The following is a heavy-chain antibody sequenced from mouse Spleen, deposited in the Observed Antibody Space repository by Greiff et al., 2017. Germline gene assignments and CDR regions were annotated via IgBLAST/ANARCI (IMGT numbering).Heavy chain of an antibody. V-gene: IGHV5-9*04. CDR2: ISSGGGNT. CDR1: GFTFSSYT. D-gene: IGHD2-3*01. CDR3: ARYDGYSYYYAMDY. Sequence: EVQLVESGGGLVKPGGSLKLSCAASGFTFSSYTMSWVRQTPAKRLEWVATISSGGGNTYYPDSVKGRFTISRDNARNTLYLQMSSLRSEDTAMYYCARYDGYSYYYAMDYWGQGTSVTVSS. J-gene: IGHJ4*01.